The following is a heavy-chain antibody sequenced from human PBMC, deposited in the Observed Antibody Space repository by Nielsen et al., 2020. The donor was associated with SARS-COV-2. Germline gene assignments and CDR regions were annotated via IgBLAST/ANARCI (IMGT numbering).Heavy chain of an antibody. CDR3: ARAYCTNGVCYYYGMDV. J-gene: IGHJ6*02. D-gene: IGHD2-8*01. Sequence: ASVKVSCKASGYTFTSYAMNWVRQAPGQGLEWMGWINAGNGNTKYSQKFQGRVTITRDTSASTAYMELSSLRSEDTAVYYCARAYCTNGVCYYYGMDVWGQGTTVTVSS. CDR1: GYTFTSYA. V-gene: IGHV1-3*01. CDR2: INAGNGNT.